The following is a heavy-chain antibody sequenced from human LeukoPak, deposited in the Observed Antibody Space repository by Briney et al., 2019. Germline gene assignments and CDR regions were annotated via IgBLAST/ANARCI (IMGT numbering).Heavy chain of an antibody. CDR2: INPNSGGT. V-gene: IGHV1-2*02. CDR3: ARDRGAVASFTSFDY. J-gene: IGHJ4*02. Sequence: GASVMVSCKTSGYTFSGYYLHWVRQAPGQGLEWMGWINPNSGGTTYAQKFQGRVTMTRDTSISTAYMELSRLRSDDTAVYYCARDRGAVASFTSFDYWGQGTLVTVSS. D-gene: IGHD3-10*01. CDR1: GYTFSGYY.